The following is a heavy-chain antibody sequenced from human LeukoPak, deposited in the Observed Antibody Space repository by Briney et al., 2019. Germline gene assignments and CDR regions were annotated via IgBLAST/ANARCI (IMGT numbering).Heavy chain of an antibody. Sequence: PGGSLRLSCAASGFTFSDYNMNWVRQAPGKGLEWVSSISSSATYIYYADSVKGRFTISRDNAKTSLSLQTNSLRAEDTAVYYCARILVVPAANYYYSYGMDVWGQGTTVTVSS. CDR3: ARILVVPAANYYYSYGMDV. V-gene: IGHV3-21*06. D-gene: IGHD2-2*01. CDR2: ISSSATYI. J-gene: IGHJ6*02. CDR1: GFTFSDYN.